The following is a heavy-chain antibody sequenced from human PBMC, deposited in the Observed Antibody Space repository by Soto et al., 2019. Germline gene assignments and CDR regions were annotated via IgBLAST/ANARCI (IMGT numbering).Heavy chain of an antibody. V-gene: IGHV3-11*01. J-gene: IGHJ4*02. CDR2: IIPSGSTT. CDR1: GFTFSDYY. Sequence: PGGSLRLSCAASGFTFSDYYMSWIRQAPGKGLECVSYIIPSGSTTYYADSVKGRFTISRDNTKKSLYLQMNSLRAEDTAEYYCVSRAGRDFDNWGQGALVTVS. CDR3: VSRAGRDFDN.